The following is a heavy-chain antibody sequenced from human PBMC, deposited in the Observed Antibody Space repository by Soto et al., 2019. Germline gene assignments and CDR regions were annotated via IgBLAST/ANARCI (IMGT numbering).Heavy chain of an antibody. J-gene: IGHJ4*02. CDR2: IIPIRGIT. CDR1: GGTFSSYT. D-gene: IGHD5-12*01. Sequence: ASVKVSCKASGGTFSSYTISWVRQAPGQGLEWMGRIIPIRGITNYAQKFQGRVTMTTDTSTSTVYMELSSLRSEDTAVYYCAREMATTIRFDYWGQGTLVTVSS. CDR3: AREMATTIRFDY. V-gene: IGHV1-69*04.